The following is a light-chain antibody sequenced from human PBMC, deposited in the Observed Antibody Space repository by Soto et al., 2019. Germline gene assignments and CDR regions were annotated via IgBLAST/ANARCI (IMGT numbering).Light chain of an antibody. CDR3: CSYSDTKSVM. Sequence: QSALTQPASVSGSPGQSITISCTGSSGNIESYNLVSWYQHHPGKAPKLLVFEGSKRPSGISSRFSGSQSGNTASLTISGLRAEDEADYYCCSYSDTKSVMFGGGTKLTVL. CDR2: EGS. J-gene: IGLJ3*02. V-gene: IGLV2-23*01. CDR1: SGNIESYNL.